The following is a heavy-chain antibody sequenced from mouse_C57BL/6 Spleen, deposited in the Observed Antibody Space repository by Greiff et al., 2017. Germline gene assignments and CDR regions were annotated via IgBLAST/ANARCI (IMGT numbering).Heavy chain of an antibody. D-gene: IGHD2-1*01. Sequence: EVHLVESGGGLVKPGGSLKLSCAASGFTFSDYGMHWVRQAPEKGLEWVAYISSGSSTIYYADTVKGRFTISRDNAKNTLFLQMTSLRSEDTAMYYCARNGNSMYYFDYWGQGTTLTVSS. CDR2: ISSGSSTI. CDR3: ARNGNSMYYFDY. V-gene: IGHV5-17*01. J-gene: IGHJ2*01. CDR1: GFTFSDYG.